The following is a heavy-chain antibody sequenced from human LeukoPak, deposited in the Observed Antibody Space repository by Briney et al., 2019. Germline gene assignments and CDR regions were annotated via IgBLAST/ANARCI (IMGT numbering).Heavy chain of an antibody. CDR1: GASVSSASY. D-gene: IGHD1-26*01. V-gene: IGHV4-61*01. Sequence: SSETLSLTCTVSGASVSSASYWSWIRQPPGKGVEWIAHIYNGVNTNYNPSLKSRVTISVDTSKNQFSLKLSSVTAADTAVYYCARAVVKELGAFDIWGQGTMVTVSS. J-gene: IGHJ3*02. CDR3: ARAVVKELGAFDI. CDR2: IYNGVNT.